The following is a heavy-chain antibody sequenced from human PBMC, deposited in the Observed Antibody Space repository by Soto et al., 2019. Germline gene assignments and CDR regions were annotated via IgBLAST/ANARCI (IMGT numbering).Heavy chain of an antibody. CDR1: GFTFSNNA. CDR2: ISYDGSNK. D-gene: IGHD1-1*01. CDR3: ARGTTTSAFSAMDV. Sequence: QVQLVESGGGVVQPGRSLRLSCAASGFTFSNNAMDWVRQAPGKGLEWVAVISYDGSNKYIAESVKGRITISRDNSKNTLLLQMNSLRAEDTAVYYCARGTTTSAFSAMDVWGQGTTVTVSS. J-gene: IGHJ6*02. V-gene: IGHV3-30-3*01.